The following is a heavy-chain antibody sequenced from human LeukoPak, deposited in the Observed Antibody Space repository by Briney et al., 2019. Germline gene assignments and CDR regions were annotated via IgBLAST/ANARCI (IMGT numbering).Heavy chain of an antibody. CDR1: GGSISSGGYY. D-gene: IGHD6-19*01. CDR3: ARDKAGIAVAGRGLDY. CDR2: IYYGGSI. J-gene: IGHJ4*02. V-gene: IGHV4-31*02. Sequence: PSETLSLTCTVSGGSISSGGYYWTWIRQHPGKGLEWIGSIYYGGSIYYNPSLKSRVAISVDTSKNQFSLKLSSVTAADTAVYYCARDKAGIAVAGRGLDYWGQGTLVTVSS.